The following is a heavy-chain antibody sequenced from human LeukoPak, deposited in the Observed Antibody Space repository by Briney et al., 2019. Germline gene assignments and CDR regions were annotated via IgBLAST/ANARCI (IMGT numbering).Heavy chain of an antibody. Sequence: SVTVSCMASGYTFTSYGISWVRQPPAQGRDWMGWINPSNGNTNYAQKLQGRVTMTTDTSTSTAYMELRSLRSDDTAVYYCARVGGGTAGDYYDYYYMDVWGKGTTVTVSS. D-gene: IGHD6-19*01. CDR3: ARVGGGTAGDYYDYYYMDV. CDR2: INPSNGNT. CDR1: GYTFTSYG. V-gene: IGHV1-18*01. J-gene: IGHJ6*03.